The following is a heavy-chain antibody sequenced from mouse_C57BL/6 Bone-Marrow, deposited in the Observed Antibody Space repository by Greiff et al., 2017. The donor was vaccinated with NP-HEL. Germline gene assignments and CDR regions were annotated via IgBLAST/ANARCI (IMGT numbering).Heavy chain of an antibody. CDR2: ISNGGGST. D-gene: IGHD1-1*01. J-gene: IGHJ4*01. CDR3: ASPYGSSSHYYAMDY. V-gene: IGHV5-12*01. Sequence: EVKVEDSGGGLVQPGGSLKLSCAASGFTFSDYYMYWVRQTPEKRLEWVAYISNGGGSTYYPDTVKGRFTISRDNAKNTLYLQMSRLKSEDTAMYYCASPYGSSSHYYAMDYWGQGTSVTVSS. CDR1: GFTFSDYY.